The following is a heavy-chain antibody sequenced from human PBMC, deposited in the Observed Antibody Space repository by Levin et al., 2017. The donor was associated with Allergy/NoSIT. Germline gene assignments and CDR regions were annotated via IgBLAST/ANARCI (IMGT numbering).Heavy chain of an antibody. CDR1: GFTFSSYA. J-gene: IGHJ4*02. CDR2: ISYDGSNK. D-gene: IGHD5-12*01. CDR3: ARELGGYDQDRAYYFDY. Sequence: GGSLRLSCAASGFTFSSYAMHWVRQAPGKGLEWVAVISYDGSNKYYADSVKGRFTISRDNSKNTLYLQMNSLRAEDTAVYYCARELGGYDQDRAYYFDYWGQGTLVTVSS. V-gene: IGHV3-30-3*01.